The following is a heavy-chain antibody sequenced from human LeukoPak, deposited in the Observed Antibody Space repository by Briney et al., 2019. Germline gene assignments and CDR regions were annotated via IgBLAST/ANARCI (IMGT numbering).Heavy chain of an antibody. CDR2: INHSGST. CDR3: ARHWVGYYYYYMDV. Sequence: ASETLSLTCAVYGGSFSGYYWSWIRQPPGKGLEWIGEINHSGSTNYNPSLKSRVTISVDTSKNQFSLKLSSVTAADTAVYYCARHWVGYYYYYMDVWGKGTTVTISS. J-gene: IGHJ6*03. V-gene: IGHV4-34*01. CDR1: GGSFSGYY. D-gene: IGHD2-15*01.